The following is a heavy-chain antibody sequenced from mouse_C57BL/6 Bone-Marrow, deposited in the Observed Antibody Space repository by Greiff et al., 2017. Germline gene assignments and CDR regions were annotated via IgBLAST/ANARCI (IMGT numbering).Heavy chain of an antibody. CDR2: IYPRSGNT. J-gene: IGHJ3*01. CDR1: GYTFTSYG. CDR3: ARGIYYDFTWFAY. D-gene: IGHD2-4*01. Sequence: QVQLQQSGAELARPGASVKLSCKASGYTFTSYGISWVKQSTGQGLEWIGEIYPRSGNTYYNEKFKGKATLTADKSSSTAYMELRSLTSEDSAVYFCARGIYYDFTWFAYWGQGTLVTVSA. V-gene: IGHV1-81*01.